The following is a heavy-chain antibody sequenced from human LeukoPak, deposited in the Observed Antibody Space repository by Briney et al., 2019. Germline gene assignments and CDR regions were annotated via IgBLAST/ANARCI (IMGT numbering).Heavy chain of an antibody. CDR3: AKGWQLVDY. D-gene: IGHD1-26*01. J-gene: IGHJ4*02. V-gene: IGHV3-30*18. CDR2: ISYDGSDK. CDR1: GFTVSSNY. Sequence: GGSLRLSCAASGFTVSSNYMSWVRQAPGKGLEWVAVISYDGSDKCYADSVKGRFTISRDNSKNTLYLQMNSLTAEDTAVYYCAKGWQLVDYWGQGTLVTVSS.